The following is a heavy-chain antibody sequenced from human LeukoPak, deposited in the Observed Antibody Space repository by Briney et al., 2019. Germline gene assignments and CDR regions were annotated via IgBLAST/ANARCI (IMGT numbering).Heavy chain of an antibody. CDR3: ARPRPRSGRGYDAFDI. D-gene: IGHD3-10*01. J-gene: IGHJ3*02. CDR2: AYNSGNT. CDR1: GGSISSSGNY. Sequence: SETLSLTCTVSGGSISSSGNYWGWIRQPPGKGLEWIGSAYNSGNTYYNPSLESRVTISVDPSKNQFSVRLSSVTAADTAMYYCARPRPRSGRGYDAFDIWGQGTMVTVSS. V-gene: IGHV4-39*01.